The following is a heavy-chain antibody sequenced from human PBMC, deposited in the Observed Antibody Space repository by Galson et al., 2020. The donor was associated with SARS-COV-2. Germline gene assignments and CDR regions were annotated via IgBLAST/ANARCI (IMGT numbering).Heavy chain of an antibody. D-gene: IGHD6-13*01. CDR3: AGDYSSTLDDAFDV. Sequence: ASETLSLTCSVSGGPIRSSDYYWGWIRQPPGKGLEWIRSIYYSGSAYYNPSLKSRVTISVDTSKNNFSLRLSPVTAADTAVYYCAGDYSSTLDDAFDVWGQGTMVTVSS. CDR2: IYYSGSA. J-gene: IGHJ3*01. CDR1: GGPIRSSDYY. V-gene: IGHV4-39*07.